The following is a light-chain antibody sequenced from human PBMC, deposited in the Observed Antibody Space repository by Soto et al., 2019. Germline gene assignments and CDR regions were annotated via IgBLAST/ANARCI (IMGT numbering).Light chain of an antibody. CDR3: SSYTSSSTWV. V-gene: IGLV2-14*01. CDR1: SSDVGGYNY. CDR2: EVS. Sequence: QSALTQPASVSGSPGQSITISCTGTSSDVGGYNYVSWYQQHPSKAPKLMIYEVSNRPSGVSNRFSGSKSGNTASPTISGLQAEDEADYYCSSYTSSSTWVFGGGTKLTVL. J-gene: IGLJ3*02.